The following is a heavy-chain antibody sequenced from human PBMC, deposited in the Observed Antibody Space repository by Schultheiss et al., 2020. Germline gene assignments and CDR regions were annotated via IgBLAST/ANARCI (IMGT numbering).Heavy chain of an antibody. D-gene: IGHD6-13*01. CDR1: GGSFSGYY. V-gene: IGHV4-39*01. CDR3: ARTYSSSWYYWFDP. Sequence: SQTLSLTCAVYGGSFSGYYWGWIRQPPGKGLEWIGSIYYSGSTYYNPSLKSRVTISVDTSKNQFSLKLSSVTAADTAVYYCARTYSSSWYYWFDPWGQGTLVTVSS. CDR2: IYYSGST. J-gene: IGHJ5*02.